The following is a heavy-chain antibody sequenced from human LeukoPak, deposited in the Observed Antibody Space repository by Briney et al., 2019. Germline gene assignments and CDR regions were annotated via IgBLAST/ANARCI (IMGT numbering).Heavy chain of an antibody. V-gene: IGHV3-7*01. CDR2: IKKTGSET. D-gene: IGHD1-26*01. CDR1: KFIFSNYW. CDR3: AGEIGRSGGYDY. J-gene: IGHJ4*02. Sequence: GGSLRLSCAASKFIFSNYWMSWVRQAPGKGLEWVAYIKKTGSETYYVDSVKGRFTISRDNSEKRVYLQMNNLRTEDTAVYFCAGEIGRSGGYDYWGQGTLVTVSS.